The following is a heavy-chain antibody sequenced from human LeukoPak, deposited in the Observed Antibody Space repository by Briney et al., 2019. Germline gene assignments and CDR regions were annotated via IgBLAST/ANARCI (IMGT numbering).Heavy chain of an antibody. J-gene: IGHJ6*04. V-gene: IGHV3-30*18. CDR2: ISYDGSNK. CDR3: AKATLWFGELLTRESGMDV. Sequence: GGSLRLSCGASGFTFSSYGMHWVRQAPGKGLEWVAVISYDGSNKYYADSVKGRFTISRDNSKNTLYLQMKSLRAEDTAVYYCAKATLWFGELLTRESGMDVWGKGTTVTVSS. D-gene: IGHD3-10*01. CDR1: GFTFSSYG.